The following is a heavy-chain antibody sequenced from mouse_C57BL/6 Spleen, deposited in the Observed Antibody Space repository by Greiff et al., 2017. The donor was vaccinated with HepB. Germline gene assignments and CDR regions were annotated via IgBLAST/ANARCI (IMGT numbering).Heavy chain of an antibody. CDR1: GFSLTSYG. J-gene: IGHJ3*01. V-gene: IGHV2-5*01. CDR3: ATPYYGSSSWFAY. CDR2: IWRGGST. Sequence: QVHVKQSGPGLVQPSQSLSITCTVSGFSLTSYGVHWVRQSPGKGLEWLGVIWRGGSTDYNAAFMSRLSITKDNSKSQVFFKMNSLQADDTAIYYCATPYYGSSSWFAYWGQGTLVTVSA. D-gene: IGHD1-1*01.